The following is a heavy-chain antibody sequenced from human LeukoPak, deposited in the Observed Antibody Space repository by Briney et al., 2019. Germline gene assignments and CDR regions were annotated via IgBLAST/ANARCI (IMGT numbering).Heavy chain of an antibody. Sequence: GGSLRLSCAASGFTFSSYAMSWVRQAPGKGLEWVSAISVSGGSTYYADSVKGRFTISRDNSKNTLYLQMNSLRAEDTAVYYCATPSRDGYNRYYFDYWGQGTLVTVSS. CDR3: ATPSRDGYNRYYFDY. J-gene: IGHJ4*02. D-gene: IGHD5-24*01. V-gene: IGHV3-23*01. CDR1: GFTFSSYA. CDR2: ISVSGGST.